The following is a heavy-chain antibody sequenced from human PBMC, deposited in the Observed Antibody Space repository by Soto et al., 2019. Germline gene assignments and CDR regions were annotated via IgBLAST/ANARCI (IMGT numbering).Heavy chain of an antibody. J-gene: IGHJ6*02. CDR2: IIPIFGTA. CDR3: ASPLWSRYYDYYYGMDV. V-gene: IGHV1-69*12. CDR1: GGTFSSYA. D-gene: IGHD3-3*01. Sequence: QVQLVQSGAEVKKPGSSVKVSCKASGGTFSSYAISWVRQAPGQGLEWMGGIIPIFGTANYAQKFQGRVTIPADESTSTAYMELSSLRSDDTGVYYCASPLWSRYYDYYYGMDVWGQGTTVTVSS.